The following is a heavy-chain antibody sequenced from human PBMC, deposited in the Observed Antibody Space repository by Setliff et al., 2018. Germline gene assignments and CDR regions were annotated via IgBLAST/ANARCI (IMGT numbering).Heavy chain of an antibody. CDR3: ARGSRPLWGA. D-gene: IGHD5-18*01. J-gene: IGHJ5*02. CDR1: GYTFTKNA. Sequence: ASVKVSCKASGYTFTKNAIHWLRQAPGQRPEWMGWINTDNGNTRYSQNFQDRVTITRDTSATTAFVELSSLRSDDTAVYFCARGSRPLWGAWGQGTLGTSPQ. V-gene: IGHV1-3*04. CDR2: INTDNGNT.